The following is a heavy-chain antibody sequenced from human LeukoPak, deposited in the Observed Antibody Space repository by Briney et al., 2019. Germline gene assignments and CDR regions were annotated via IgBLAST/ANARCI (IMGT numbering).Heavy chain of an antibody. Sequence: PSETLSLTCTVSGGSISSSNYSWGWIRQPPGKGLEWIGSIYYSGSTYYNPSLKSRVTISVDTSKNQFSLKLSSVTAADTAVHYCARHVRMDIVVVVAATLAFDIWGQGTMVTVSS. V-gene: IGHV4-39*01. CDR2: IYYSGST. J-gene: IGHJ3*02. CDR1: GGSISSSNYS. D-gene: IGHD2-15*01. CDR3: ARHVRMDIVVVVAATLAFDI.